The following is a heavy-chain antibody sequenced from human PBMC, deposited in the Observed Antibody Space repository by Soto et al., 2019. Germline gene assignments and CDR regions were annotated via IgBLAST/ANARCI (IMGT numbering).Heavy chain of an antibody. V-gene: IGHV4-34*01. D-gene: IGHD5-12*01. CDR3: ARSDTRDIVATKNRYYYYYYMDV. J-gene: IGHJ6*03. CDR1: GGSFSGYY. Sequence: SETLSLTCAVYGGSFSGYYWSWIRQPPGKGLEWIGEINHSGSTNYNPSLKSRVTISVDTSKNQFSLKLSSVTAADTAVYYCARSDTRDIVATKNRYYYYYYMDVWGKGTTVTVSS. CDR2: INHSGST.